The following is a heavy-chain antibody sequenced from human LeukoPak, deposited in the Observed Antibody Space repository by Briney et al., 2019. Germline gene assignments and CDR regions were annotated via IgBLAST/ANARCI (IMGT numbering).Heavy chain of an antibody. V-gene: IGHV3-30*02. D-gene: IGHD1-26*01. CDR2: IRYDGSNK. CDR3: AREGEGDSGSFSFDY. Sequence: GGSLRLSCAASGFTFSSYGMHWVRQAPGKGLEWAAFIRYDGSNKYYADSVKGRFTISRDNSKNTLYLQMNSLRAEDTAVYYCAREGEGDSGSFSFDYWGQGTLVTVSS. J-gene: IGHJ4*02. CDR1: GFTFSSYG.